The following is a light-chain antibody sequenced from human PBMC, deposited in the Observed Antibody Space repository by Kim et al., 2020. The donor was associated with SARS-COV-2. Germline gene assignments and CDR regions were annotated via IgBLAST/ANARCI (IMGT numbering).Light chain of an antibody. Sequence: GQSVTNSGSGSSSNIGSRYVYWYQQLPGSAPKLLIYTNNQRPSGVPDRFSGSKSGTSAYLAISGLRSEDEADYYCAAWDDSVSGPVFGGGTQLTVL. CDR3: AAWDDSVSGPV. V-gene: IGLV1-47*01. CDR2: TNN. CDR1: SSNIGSRY. J-gene: IGLJ3*02.